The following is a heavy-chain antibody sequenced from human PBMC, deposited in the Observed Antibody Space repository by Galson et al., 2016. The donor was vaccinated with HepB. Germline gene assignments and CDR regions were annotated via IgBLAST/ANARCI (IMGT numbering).Heavy chain of an antibody. CDR3: ATDGAGRGTDNDNFIDY. Sequence: SLRLSCAASGFTFSTYGMHWVRQAPGKGLEWVATISYHAYNIHYVDSVKGRFTISRDNSKNTLYLQMNSLRAEDTAVYYCATDGAGRGTDNDNFIDYWGQGALVTVSA. J-gene: IGHJ4*02. CDR2: ISYHAYNI. V-gene: IGHV3-30*03. CDR1: GFTFSTYG. D-gene: IGHD1-1*01.